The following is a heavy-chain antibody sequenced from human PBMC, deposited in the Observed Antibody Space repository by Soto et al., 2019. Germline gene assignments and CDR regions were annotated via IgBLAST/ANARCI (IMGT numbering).Heavy chain of an antibody. D-gene: IGHD5-12*01. Sequence: GGSLKISCQGSGYRFTSYWIIWVRQLPGKGLEWMGRIDPSDSYTNYSPSFQGHVTISADKSISTAYLQWSSLKASDTAMYYCARHPREMATISPWFDPWGQGTLVTVSS. CDR3: ARHPREMATISPWFDP. CDR1: GYRFTSYW. V-gene: IGHV5-10-1*01. CDR2: IDPSDSYT. J-gene: IGHJ5*02.